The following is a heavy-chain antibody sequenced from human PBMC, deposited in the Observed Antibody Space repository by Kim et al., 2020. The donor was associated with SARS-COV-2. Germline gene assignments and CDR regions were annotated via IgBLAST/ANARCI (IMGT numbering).Heavy chain of an antibody. CDR3: ASGCGSGPNRGFDF. D-gene: IGHD3-10*01. CDR1: GYTFTRYY. J-gene: IGHJ4*02. Sequence: ASVKVSCKTSGYTFTRYYIHWVRQAPGQGLEWMGIIDPAAGNTNYAQKFQGRVTMTRDTSTTTVYMELSSLRSEDTAVYYCASGCGSGPNRGFDFWGQGT. CDR2: IDPAAGNT. V-gene: IGHV1-46*01.